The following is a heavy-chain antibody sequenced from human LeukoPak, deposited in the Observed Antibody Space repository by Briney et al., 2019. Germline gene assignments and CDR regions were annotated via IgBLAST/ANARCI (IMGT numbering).Heavy chain of an antibody. V-gene: IGHV3-33*06. J-gene: IGHJ4*02. CDR2: IWYDGSNK. CDR3: AKDRYYYDSSGLFDY. Sequence: GRSLRLSCAASGFTFSSYGMHWVRQAPGKGLEWVAVIWYDGSNKYYADSVKGRFTISRDNSKNTLYLQMNSLRAEDTAVYNCAKDRYYYDSSGLFDYWGQGTLVTVSS. D-gene: IGHD3-22*01. CDR1: GFTFSSYG.